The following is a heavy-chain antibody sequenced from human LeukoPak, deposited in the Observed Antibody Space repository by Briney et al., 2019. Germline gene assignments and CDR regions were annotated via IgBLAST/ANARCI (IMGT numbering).Heavy chain of an antibody. CDR2: IYHSGST. Sequence: KTSETLSLTCAVSGGSISSSNWWSWVRQPPGKGLEWIGEIYHSGSTNYNPSLKSRVTISVDTSKNQFSLKLSSVTAADTAVYYCARGLGPFRRAWFDPWGQGTLVTVSS. CDR1: GGSISSSNW. J-gene: IGHJ5*02. V-gene: IGHV4-4*02. D-gene: IGHD7-27*01. CDR3: ARGLGPFRRAWFDP.